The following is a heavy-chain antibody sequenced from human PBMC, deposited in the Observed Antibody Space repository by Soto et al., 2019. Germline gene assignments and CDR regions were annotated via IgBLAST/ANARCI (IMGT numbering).Heavy chain of an antibody. CDR1: GFTFSSHA. V-gene: IGHV3-23*01. Sequence: EVPLLESGGGLVQPGGSLRLSCTASGFTFSSHAMTWVRQATGKGLEWVSGLSGSGGSIYYSDSVKGRFTISRDNSMNTLYLQMKTLRAEDAAVYYGSKVSSSLYIGSCALWGQGTPVTVSP. CDR3: SKVSSSLYIGSCAL. J-gene: IGHJ4*02. D-gene: IGHD1-26*01. CDR2: LSGSGGSI.